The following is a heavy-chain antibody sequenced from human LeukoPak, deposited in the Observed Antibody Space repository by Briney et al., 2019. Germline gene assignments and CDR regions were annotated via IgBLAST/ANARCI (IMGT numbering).Heavy chain of an antibody. CDR3: ARDLGGYNYGYSFDY. J-gene: IGHJ4*02. D-gene: IGHD5-18*01. CDR1: GGSVSGYY. CDR2: IYTTGST. V-gene: IGHV4-4*07. Sequence: SETLSLTCTVSGGSVSGYYWNWIRQPAGRGLEWIGRIYTTGSTHYNPSLKSRVTMSVDTSKNQFSLKLFSVTAADTAVYYCARDLGGYNYGYSFDYWGQGTLVTVSS.